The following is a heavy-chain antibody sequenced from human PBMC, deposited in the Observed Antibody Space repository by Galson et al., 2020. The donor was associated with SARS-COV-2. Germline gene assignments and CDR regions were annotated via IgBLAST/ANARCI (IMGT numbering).Heavy chain of an antibody. J-gene: IGHJ4*02. D-gene: IGHD6-19*01. CDR1: GFRFSTNA. CDR2: ISGSDGST. Sequence: GSLRLSCAASGFRFSTNAMSWVRQAPGKELEWVSGISGSDGSTYYADSVKGRFTISRDNSKNTLYVQMNSLRAEDTAVYYCAKGYSSAWYYFDYWGQGTPVTVSS. CDR3: AKGYSSAWYYFDY. V-gene: IGHV3-23*01.